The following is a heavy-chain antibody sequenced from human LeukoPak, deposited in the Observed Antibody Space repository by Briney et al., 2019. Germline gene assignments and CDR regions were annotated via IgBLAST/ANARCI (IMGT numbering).Heavy chain of an antibody. V-gene: IGHV3-43*01. CDR3: AKAGMGATLYYGMDV. CDR1: GFTFDDYT. Sequence: GESLRLSCAASGFTFDDYTMHWVRQAPGQGLELVSLSSWDGGSTSYSDSVKGRFTISRDNSKNSLYLQMNSLRTEDTALYYCAKAGMGATLYYGMDVWGQGTTVTVSS. J-gene: IGHJ6*02. CDR2: SSWDGGST. D-gene: IGHD1-26*01.